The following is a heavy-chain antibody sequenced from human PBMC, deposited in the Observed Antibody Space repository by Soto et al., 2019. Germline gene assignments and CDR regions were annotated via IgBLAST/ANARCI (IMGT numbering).Heavy chain of an antibody. CDR3: TTDPGDYEDF. J-gene: IGHJ4*02. V-gene: IGHV3-15*01. CDR1: GITFINAW. CDR2: IKNKADGGTT. Sequence: EVQLVETGGDLVKPGGCLRLSCTASGITFINAWMSWVRQVPGKGLEWVGRIKNKADGGTTDYAAPVRGRFTISRDDSKNTLFLQMNSLEVDDTAVYYCTTDPGDYEDFWGQGTLVTVSS. D-gene: IGHD4-17*01.